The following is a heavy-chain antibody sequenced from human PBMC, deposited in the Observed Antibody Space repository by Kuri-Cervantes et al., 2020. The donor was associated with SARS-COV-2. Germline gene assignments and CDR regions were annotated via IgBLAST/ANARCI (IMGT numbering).Heavy chain of an antibody. CDR2: ISYDETYK. Sequence: GESLKISCAASRFTFRNYGMHWVRQAPGKGLEWVALISYDETYKYYADSVEGRFTISRDNSENTLYLQMNSLRAEDTAMYYCAAERYEWLAYAYYFDLRGQGTLVTVSS. V-gene: IGHV3-30*03. CDR1: RFTFRNYG. D-gene: IGHD6-19*01. J-gene: IGHJ4*02. CDR3: AAERYEWLAYAYYFDL.